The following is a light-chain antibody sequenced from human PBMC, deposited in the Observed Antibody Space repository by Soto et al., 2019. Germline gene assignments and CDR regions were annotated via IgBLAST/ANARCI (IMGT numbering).Light chain of an antibody. V-gene: IGLV1-40*01. CDR3: QSYDSTLSDRYV. CDR2: GNS. J-gene: IGLJ1*01. Sequence: QSVLTQPPSVSGAPGQRVTISCSESSSSIGAGYDVHWYQQRPGTAPKLLIFGNSNRPSGVPDRFSGSKSGTSASLTITGLQAEDEGDYYCQSYDSTLSDRYVFGSGTKVTVL. CDR1: SSSIGAGYD.